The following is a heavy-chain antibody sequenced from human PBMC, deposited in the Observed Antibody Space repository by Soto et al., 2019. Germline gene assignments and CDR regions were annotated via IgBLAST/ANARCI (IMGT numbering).Heavy chain of an antibody. CDR2: INAGNGNT. Sequence: ASVKVSCRASGYTFTSYAMHWVRQAPGQRLEWMGWINAGNGNTKYSQKFQGRVTITRDTSASTAYMELSSLRSDDTAVYYCARVPRYSSSWFYYVDYWGEGALVTIPS. D-gene: IGHD6-13*01. J-gene: IGHJ4*02. V-gene: IGHV1-3*01. CDR3: ARVPRYSSSWFYYVDY. CDR1: GYTFTSYA.